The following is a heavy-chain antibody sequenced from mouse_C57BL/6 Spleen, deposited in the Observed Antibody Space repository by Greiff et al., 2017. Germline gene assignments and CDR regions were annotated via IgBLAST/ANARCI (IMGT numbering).Heavy chain of an antibody. CDR2: IYPRDGST. Sequence: QVQLQQSGPELVKPGASVKLSCKASGYTFTSYDINWVKQRPGQGLEWIGWIYPRDGSTKYNEKFKGKATLTVDTSSSTAYMGLHSLTSEDSAVYFCARWYYGSSYYYAMDYWGQGTSVTVSS. CDR3: ARWYYGSSYYYAMDY. V-gene: IGHV1-85*01. CDR1: GYTFTSYD. D-gene: IGHD1-1*01. J-gene: IGHJ4*01.